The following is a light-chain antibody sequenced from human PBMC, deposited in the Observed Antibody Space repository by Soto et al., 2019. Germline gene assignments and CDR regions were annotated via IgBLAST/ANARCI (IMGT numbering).Light chain of an antibody. V-gene: IGKV3-15*01. CDR2: DAS. CDR1: QSVGSN. J-gene: IGKJ5*01. Sequence: EIVMTQYKATLSVSPGERATLSCRASQSVGSNLAWYQQKPGQAPRLLIYDASTRATGIPARFSGSGSGTDFTLTISSLQSEDFAVYYCQQYNYWPPITFGQGTRLEIK. CDR3: QQYNYWPPIT.